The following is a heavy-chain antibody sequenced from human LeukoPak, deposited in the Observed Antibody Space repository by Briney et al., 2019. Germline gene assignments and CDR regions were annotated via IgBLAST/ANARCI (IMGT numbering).Heavy chain of an antibody. Sequence: GGSLRLSCVASGFIFSSHGMHWVRQAPGKGLEWVAVIWYDGSNKYYADSVKGRFTISRDNSKNTLYLQMNSLRADDTAVYYCARDRYSSGWANAFDIWGQGTMVTVSS. V-gene: IGHV3-33*01. CDR3: ARDRYSSGWANAFDI. J-gene: IGHJ3*02. CDR1: GFIFSSHG. CDR2: IWYDGSNK. D-gene: IGHD6-19*01.